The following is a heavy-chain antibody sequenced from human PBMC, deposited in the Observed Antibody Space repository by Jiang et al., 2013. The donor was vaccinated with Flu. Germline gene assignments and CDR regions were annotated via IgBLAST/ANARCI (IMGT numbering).Heavy chain of an antibody. D-gene: IGHD2-2*01. CDR3: AREDIVVVPAAMAGGGPPPGGMDV. CDR2: DGSNK. J-gene: IGHJ6*02. V-gene: IGHV3-33*01. Sequence: DGSNKYYADSVKGRFTISRDNSKNTLYLQMNSLRAEDTAVYYCAREDIVVVPAAMAGGGPPPGGMDVWGQGTTVTVSS.